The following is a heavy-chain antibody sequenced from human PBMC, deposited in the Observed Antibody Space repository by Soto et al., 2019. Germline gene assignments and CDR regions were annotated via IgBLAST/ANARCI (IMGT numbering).Heavy chain of an antibody. Sequence: QITLKESGPTLVKPTQTLTLTCTFSGFSLSTSGVGVGWIRQPPGKALEWLALIYWDDDQRYSPSLKSRLTITKDTSKNQVVLTMTNMDPVDTATYYCAQAPMVRGVINSFDYWGQGTLVTVSS. CDR1: GFSLSTSGVG. CDR3: AQAPMVRGVINSFDY. D-gene: IGHD3-10*01. CDR2: IYWDDDQ. J-gene: IGHJ4*02. V-gene: IGHV2-5*02.